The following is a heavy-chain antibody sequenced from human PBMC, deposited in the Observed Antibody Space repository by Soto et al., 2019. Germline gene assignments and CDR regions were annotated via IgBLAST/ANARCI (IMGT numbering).Heavy chain of an antibody. V-gene: IGHV4-39*01. CDR3: TRFGSGSYFWFDP. D-gene: IGHD3-10*01. J-gene: IGHJ5*02. CDR1: GGSLSSGSYY. Sequence: QLQLQESGPGLVTPSETLSLTCTVSGGSLSSGSYYWGWIRQPPGKGLEWIGNIYYSGSTYYNPSLKSRVTISVGTSKNQFSLNLSSVTAADTAVYYCTRFGSGSYFWFDPWGHGTLVTVSS. CDR2: IYYSGST.